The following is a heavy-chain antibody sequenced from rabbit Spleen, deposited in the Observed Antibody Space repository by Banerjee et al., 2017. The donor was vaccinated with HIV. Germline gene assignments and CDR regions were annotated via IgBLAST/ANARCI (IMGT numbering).Heavy chain of an antibody. J-gene: IGHJ6*01. V-gene: IGHV1S45*01. CDR3: ARDAGTSFSTYGMDL. CDR2: INAVTGKA. Sequence: QEQLEESGGDLVKPGASLTLTCTASGVSFSSSSYMCWVRQTPGKGLEWIACINAVTGKAVYASWAKGRFTFSKTSSTTVTLQMTRLTAADTATYFCARDAGTSFSTYGMDLWGPGTLVTVS. D-gene: IGHD8-1*01. CDR1: GVSFSSSSY.